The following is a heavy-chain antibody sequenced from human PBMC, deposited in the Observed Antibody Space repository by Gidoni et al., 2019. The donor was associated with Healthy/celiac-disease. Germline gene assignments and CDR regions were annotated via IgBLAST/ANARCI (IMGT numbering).Heavy chain of an antibody. CDR1: GGTFSSYA. D-gene: IGHD3-22*01. CDR2: IIPIFGTA. CDR3: ARGDYYDSSGSRGTGYYGMDV. J-gene: IGHJ6*02. V-gene: IGHV1-69*01. Sequence: QVQLVQSGAEVKKPGSSVKVSCKASGGTFSSYAISWVRQAPGQGREWMGGIIPIFGTANYAQKFQGRVTITADESTSTAYMELSSLRSEDTAVYYCARGDYYDSSGSRGTGYYGMDVWGQGTTVTVSS.